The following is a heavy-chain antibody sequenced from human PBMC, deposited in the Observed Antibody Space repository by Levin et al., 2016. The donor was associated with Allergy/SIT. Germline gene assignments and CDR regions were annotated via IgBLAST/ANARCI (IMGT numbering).Heavy chain of an antibody. J-gene: IGHJ4*02. CDR3: ARRRWLGLDY. V-gene: IGHV3-21*01. Sequence: GESLKISCAASGFTFSSYSMNWVRQAPGKGLEWVSSISSSSSYIYYADSVKGRFTISRDNAKNSLYLQMNSLRAEDTAVYYCARRRWLGLDYWGQGTLVTVSS. D-gene: IGHD6-19*01. CDR1: GFTFSSYS. CDR2: ISSSSSYI.